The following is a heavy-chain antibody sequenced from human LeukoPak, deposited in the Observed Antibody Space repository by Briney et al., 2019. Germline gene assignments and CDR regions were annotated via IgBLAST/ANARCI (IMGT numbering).Heavy chain of an antibody. CDR3: ARDSDWDDAFDI. CDR2: ISSSSSYI. D-gene: IGHD3-9*01. CDR1: GFTFSSYS. V-gene: IGHV3-21*01. J-gene: IGHJ3*02. Sequence: EPGGSLRLSCAASGFTFSSYSMNWVRQAPGKGLEWVSPISSSSSYIYYADSVKGRFTISRDNVKNSLYLQMNSLRAEDTAVYYCARDSDWDDAFDIWGQGTMVTVSS.